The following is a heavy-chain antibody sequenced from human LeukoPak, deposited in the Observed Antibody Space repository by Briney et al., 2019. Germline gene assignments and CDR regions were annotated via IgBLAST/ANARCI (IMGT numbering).Heavy chain of an antibody. CDR1: GYTFTGYY. J-gene: IGHJ4*02. CDR3: VPSNDYYYYFDY. CDR2: INPNSGGT. D-gene: IGHD3-22*01. V-gene: IGHV1-2*02. Sequence: ASVKVSCKASGYTFTGYYMHWVRQAPGQGLEWMGWINPNSGGTNYAQKFQGRVTMTRDTSISTAYMEMSRLRSDDTAVYYCVPSNDYYYYFDYWGQGTLVTVSS.